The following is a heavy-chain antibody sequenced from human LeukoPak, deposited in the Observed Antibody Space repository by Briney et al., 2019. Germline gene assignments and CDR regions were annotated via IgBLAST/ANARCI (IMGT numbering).Heavy chain of an antibody. J-gene: IGHJ4*02. D-gene: IGHD6-19*01. CDR1: GFTFSSYG. CDR2: IWNDGSNK. V-gene: IGHV3-33*01. Sequence: PGGSLRLSCAASGFTFSSYGMHWVRQAPGKGLEWVAVIWNDGSNKYYVHPVKGRFTISRDNSKNTLYLQMNSLRVEDTAVYYCASQNLQVVAGYYFDYWAQGTLVTVSS. CDR3: ASQNLQVVAGYYFDY.